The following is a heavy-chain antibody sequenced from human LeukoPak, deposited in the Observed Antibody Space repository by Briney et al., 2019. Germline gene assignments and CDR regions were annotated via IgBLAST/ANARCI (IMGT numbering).Heavy chain of an antibody. CDR1: GFTFSIYT. CDR2: ITSSSSSI. J-gene: IGHJ4*02. CDR3: ARDLAWGAY. D-gene: IGHD4/OR15-4a*01. Sequence: GGSLRLSCVASGFTFSIYTMSWVRQAPGKGLEWVSSITSSSSSIYSADSVKGRLTISRDNAKNSLYLEMNSLRDEDTAVYYCARDLAWGAYWGQGTLVTASS. V-gene: IGHV3-21*01.